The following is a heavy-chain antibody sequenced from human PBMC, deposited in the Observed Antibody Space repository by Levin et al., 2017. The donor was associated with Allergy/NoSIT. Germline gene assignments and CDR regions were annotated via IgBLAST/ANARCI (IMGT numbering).Heavy chain of an antibody. CDR1: GDSFTTYY. CDR3: AREYGGDWYFDL. V-gene: IGHV4-59*01. Sequence: SETLSLTCTVSGDSFTTYYWSWIRQPPGRGLEWIGYIRYDGNTNYNPSLKSRVTISLDTSTNEFSLNLRSVTAADTAVYFCAREYGGDWYFDLWGRGTLVTVSS. D-gene: IGHD2-21*01. CDR2: IRYDGNT. J-gene: IGHJ2*01.